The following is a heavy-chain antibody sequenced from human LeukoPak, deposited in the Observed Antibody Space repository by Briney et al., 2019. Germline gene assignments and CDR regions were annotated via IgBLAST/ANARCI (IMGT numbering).Heavy chain of an antibody. CDR2: IYYSGST. J-gene: IGHJ4*02. CDR3: AREQKEIDY. CDR1: GGSISSGTHY. Sequence: PSETLSLTCTVSGGSISSGTHYYNWIRQHPGKGLEWIGYIYYSGSTNYNPSLKSRVTISVDTSKNQFSLKLSSVTAADTAVYYCAREQKEIDYWGQGTLVTVSS. V-gene: IGHV4-61*01.